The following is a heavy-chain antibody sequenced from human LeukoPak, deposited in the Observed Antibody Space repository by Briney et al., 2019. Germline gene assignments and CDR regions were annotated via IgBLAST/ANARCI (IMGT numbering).Heavy chain of an antibody. D-gene: IGHD6-19*01. CDR3: ARDISSGWYQRSDEFDY. CDR1: GFTFSTYW. CDR2: IKEDGSAK. J-gene: IGHJ4*02. Sequence: GGSLRLSCAASGFTFSTYWMSWVRQAPGKGLEWVANIKEDGSAKYYVDSVKGRFTISRDNAKNSLYLQMNSLRAEDTAVYYCARDISSGWYQRSDEFDYWGQGTLVTVSS. V-gene: IGHV3-7*01.